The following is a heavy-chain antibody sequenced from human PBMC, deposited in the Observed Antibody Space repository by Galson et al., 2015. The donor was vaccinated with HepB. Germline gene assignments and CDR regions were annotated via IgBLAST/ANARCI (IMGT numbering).Heavy chain of an antibody. CDR1: GFTFTSYT. Sequence: SLRLSCAASGFTFTSYTMHWVRQAPGKGLEWVALISYDGSNTYYAGSVKGRFTISRDNSMNSLYLQMNTLRGEDTAVYYCAREGLGIAVADYFDYWGQGTLLTVSS. CDR2: ISYDGSNT. CDR3: AREGLGIAVADYFDY. D-gene: IGHD6-19*01. V-gene: IGHV3-30-3*01. J-gene: IGHJ4*02.